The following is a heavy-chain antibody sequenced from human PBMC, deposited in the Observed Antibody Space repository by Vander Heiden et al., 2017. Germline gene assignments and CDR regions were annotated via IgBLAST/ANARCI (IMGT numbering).Heavy chain of an antibody. CDR2: IYNRGST. V-gene: IGHV4-61*01. CDR3: AGVSGGYSRGDY. D-gene: IGHD1-26*01. Sequence: QVQRQQSCPGPAKPSETLSLTCTASGRTVSSGSYYWSWMRQPPGRGLEWIGYIYNRGSTNYNPYLKSRVTISVDTAKNQFSLKLSSVTAADKAVYYWAGVSGGYSRGDYWGQGTLVTVSS. CDR1: GRTVSSGSYY. J-gene: IGHJ4*02.